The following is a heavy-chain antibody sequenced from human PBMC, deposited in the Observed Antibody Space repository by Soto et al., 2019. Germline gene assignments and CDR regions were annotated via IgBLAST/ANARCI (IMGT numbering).Heavy chain of an antibody. CDR3: ARRNSRIAEDFDY. D-gene: IGHD3-16*02. J-gene: IGHJ4*02. Sequence: PGESLKISCKLSAFTFPNYWIAWVRQMPGKGLEYLGIIFPSDSETKYSPSLQGQVTISADTSISTVYLHWSSLKASDTAMYYCARRNSRIAEDFDYWGQGTLVTVSS. V-gene: IGHV5-51*01. CDR1: AFTFPNYW. CDR2: IFPSDSET.